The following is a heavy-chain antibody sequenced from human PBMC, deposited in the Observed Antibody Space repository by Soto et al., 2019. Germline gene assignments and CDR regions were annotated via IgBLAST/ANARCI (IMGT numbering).Heavy chain of an antibody. CDR1: GFTFGASN. Sequence: GGSLRLSCAASGFTFGASNLQWVRQASGKGLERLGRIGSKGETYATTYAASVKGGFTISRDDSKKTAYLQMNNLESEDTAVYYCSRDDSDWFFNWGRGTLVTVSS. CDR2: IGSKGETYAT. CDR3: SRDDSDWFFN. J-gene: IGHJ4*02. V-gene: IGHV3-73*01. D-gene: IGHD3-9*01.